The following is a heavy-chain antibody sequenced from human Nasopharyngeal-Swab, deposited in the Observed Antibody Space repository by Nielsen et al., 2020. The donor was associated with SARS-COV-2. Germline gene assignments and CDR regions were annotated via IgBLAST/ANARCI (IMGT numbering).Heavy chain of an antibody. CDR1: GFTFSRYG. CDR3: ARPRDDYVWGSYRSGDMDV. D-gene: IGHD3-16*02. Sequence: GESLKISCAAAGFTFSRYGFHWVRQAPGKGLEWVAVIWSDGSNKYYADSVKGRFTISRDNSKNTLYLQMNSLRAEDTAVYYCARPRDDYVWGSYRSGDMDVWGKGTTVTVSS. J-gene: IGHJ6*03. CDR2: IWSDGSNK. V-gene: IGHV3-33*01.